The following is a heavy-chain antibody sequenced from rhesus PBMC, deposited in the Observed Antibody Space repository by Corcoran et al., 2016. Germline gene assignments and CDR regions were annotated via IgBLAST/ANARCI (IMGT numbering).Heavy chain of an antibody. CDR3: ASTGMEDS. CDR1: GGSISGGYD. J-gene: IGHJ6*01. Sequence: QVQLQESGPGVVKPSETLSLTCAVSGGSISGGYDWSWIRQPPGKGLEWIGYIYGSSSSTNYNPSLKSRVTLSVDTSKHQLSLKLSSVTAADTAVYYCASTGMEDSWGQGVVVTVSS. CDR2: IYGSSSST. V-gene: IGHV4-76*01. D-gene: IGHD1-1-1*01.